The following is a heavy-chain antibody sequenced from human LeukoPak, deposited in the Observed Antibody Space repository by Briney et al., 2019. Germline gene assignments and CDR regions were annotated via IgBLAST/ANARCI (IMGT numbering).Heavy chain of an antibody. CDR3: AKARGAYYPGGPLDY. CDR2: ISGSGGST. Sequence: PGGSLRLSCAASGFTFSSYAMSWVRQAPGKGLEWVSAISGSGGSTYYADSVKGRFTISRDNSKNTLYLQMNSLRAEDTAIYYCAKARGAYYPGGPLDYWGQGTLVTVSS. J-gene: IGHJ4*02. D-gene: IGHD3-22*01. V-gene: IGHV3-23*01. CDR1: GFTFSSYA.